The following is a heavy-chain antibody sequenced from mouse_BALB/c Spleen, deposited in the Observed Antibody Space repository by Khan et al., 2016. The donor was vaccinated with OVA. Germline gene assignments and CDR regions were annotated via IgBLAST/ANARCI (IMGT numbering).Heavy chain of an antibody. CDR1: GYTFTIYG. CDR3: SRVGYNGTMDD. V-gene: IGHV9-3-1*01. CDR2: INTYTGEP. D-gene: IGHD2-14*01. J-gene: IGHJ4*01. Sequence: QIQLVQSGPELKKPGETVKISCKASGYTFTIYGMNWVRQAPGKGLKWMGWINTYTGEPKYADDFKGRFAFSLETSASTAFLQINNLKNEDTTTYFCSRVGYNGTMDDWGQGTSVTVSS.